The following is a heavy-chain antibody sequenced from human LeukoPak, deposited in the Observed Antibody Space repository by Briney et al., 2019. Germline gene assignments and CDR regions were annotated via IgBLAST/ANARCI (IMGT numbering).Heavy chain of an antibody. J-gene: IGHJ4*02. D-gene: IGHD3-22*01. CDR1: GYTFTSYA. CDR2: ISTNTGNP. Sequence: ASVKVSCKASGYTFTSYAMNWVRQAPGQGLEWMGWISTNTGNPTYAQGFTGRFVFSLDTSVSTAYLQISSLKAEDTAVYYCARESLSGYYYDSSGYYPDYWGQGTLVTVSS. CDR3: ARESLSGYYYDSSGYYPDY. V-gene: IGHV7-4-1*02.